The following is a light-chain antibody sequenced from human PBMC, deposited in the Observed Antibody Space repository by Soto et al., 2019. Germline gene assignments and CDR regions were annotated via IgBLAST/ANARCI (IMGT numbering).Light chain of an antibody. Sequence: QSALTQPPSASGSPGQSVTISCTRTSSDVGGYNYVSWYQQHPGKAPKLMIYEVSKRPSGVPDRFSGSKSGNTASLTVSGLQAEDEADYFCSSYAGSNHFVVFGGGTKLTVL. CDR2: EVS. V-gene: IGLV2-8*01. J-gene: IGLJ2*01. CDR3: SSYAGSNHFVV. CDR1: SSDVGGYNY.